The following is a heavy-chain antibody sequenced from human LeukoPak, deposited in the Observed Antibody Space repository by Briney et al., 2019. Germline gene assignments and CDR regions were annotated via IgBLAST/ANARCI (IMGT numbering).Heavy chain of an antibody. Sequence: ASVKVSCKASGYTFTSYGISWVRQAPGQGLEWMGWISAYNGNTNYAQKLQGRVTMTTDTSTSTAYMELRSLRSDDTAVYYCARDRGDYVLGRADNGYFDLWGRGTLVTVSS. V-gene: IGHV1-18*01. CDR3: ARDRGDYVLGRADNGYFDL. J-gene: IGHJ2*01. D-gene: IGHD3-16*01. CDR2: ISAYNGNT. CDR1: GYTFTSYG.